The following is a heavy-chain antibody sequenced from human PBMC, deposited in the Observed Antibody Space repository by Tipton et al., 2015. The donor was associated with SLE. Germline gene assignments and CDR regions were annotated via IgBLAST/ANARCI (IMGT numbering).Heavy chain of an antibody. CDR3: TRGIDPGSSRISDY. Sequence: SLRLSCVASGFNFGAYWMHWVRQAPGKGLVWISRTNQDGAIRSYEDSVKGRFIISRDNSKSTLYLQINNVRVEDTALYYCTRGIDPGSSRISDYWGQGTMVSVSS. CDR1: GFNFGAYW. CDR2: TNQDGAIR. J-gene: IGHJ4*02. V-gene: IGHV3-74*01. D-gene: IGHD2-15*01.